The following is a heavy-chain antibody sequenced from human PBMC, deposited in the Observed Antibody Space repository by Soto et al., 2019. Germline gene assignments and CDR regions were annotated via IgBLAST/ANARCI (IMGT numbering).Heavy chain of an antibody. V-gene: IGHV3-48*02. D-gene: IGHD7-27*01. Sequence: GGSLRLSCAASGFTFSSYSMNWVRQAPGKGLEWVSYISSSSSTIYYADSVKGRFTISRDNAKNSLYLQMNSLRDEDTAVYYCARDLAPGDLSWLYGMDVWGQGTTVTVSS. CDR3: ARDLAPGDLSWLYGMDV. CDR1: GFTFSSYS. CDR2: ISSSSSTI. J-gene: IGHJ6*02.